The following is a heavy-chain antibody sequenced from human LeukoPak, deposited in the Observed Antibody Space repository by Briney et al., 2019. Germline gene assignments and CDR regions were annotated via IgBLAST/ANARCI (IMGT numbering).Heavy chain of an antibody. J-gene: IGHJ4*02. Sequence: SETLSLTCTVSGGSISSDYWSWIRQPPGKRLEWIGYIYNNGGTNYNPSLRSRVAISVDTSKNQFSLKLSSVTAADTAVYYCARELGARSIDHWGQGTLVTVSS. V-gene: IGHV4-59*01. CDR2: IYNNGGT. CDR1: GGSISSDY. D-gene: IGHD6-6*01. CDR3: ARELGARSIDH.